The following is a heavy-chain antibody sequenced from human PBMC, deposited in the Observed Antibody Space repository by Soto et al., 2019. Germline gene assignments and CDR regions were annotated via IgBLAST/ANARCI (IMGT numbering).Heavy chain of an antibody. CDR1: GYTFSSYD. V-gene: IGHV1-8*01. Sequence: QEQLEQSGAEVKKPGASVKVSCKASGYTFSSYDINWMRQATGQGREWMGWMNPNRGDTGYAQKFQGRVTMTRKTAISTAYMELSGLRSEDTALYYCSRVPFITDTQRQYDYHFMDVWGKGTTVTVSS. CDR3: SRVPFITDTQRQYDYHFMDV. D-gene: IGHD5-18*01. CDR2: MNPNRGDT. J-gene: IGHJ6*03.